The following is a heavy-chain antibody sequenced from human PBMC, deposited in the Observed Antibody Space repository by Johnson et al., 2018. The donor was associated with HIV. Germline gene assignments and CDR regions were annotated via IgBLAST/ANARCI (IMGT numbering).Heavy chain of an antibody. CDR1: GFTFDDYD. CDR3: AREELEPDVFDI. V-gene: IGHV3-20*04. Sequence: VESGGGVVRPGGSLRLSCASPGFTFDDYDMSWVRQAPGKGLEWVSYINWNGGTKRYGDSVKCRFTISRDNPKNTLYLQMNSLRAEDTAVYYCAREELEPDVFDIWGQGTMVTVSS. CDR2: INWNGGTK. D-gene: IGHD1-1*01. J-gene: IGHJ3*02.